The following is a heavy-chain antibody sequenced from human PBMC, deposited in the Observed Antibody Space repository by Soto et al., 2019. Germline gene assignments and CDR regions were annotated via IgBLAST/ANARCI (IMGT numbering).Heavy chain of an antibody. V-gene: IGHV3-30-3*01. CDR2: ISYDGSNK. Sequence: QVQLVESGGGVVQPGRSLRLSCAASGFTFSSYAMHWVRQAPGKGLEWVAVISYDGSNKYYADSVKGRFTISRDNSKNTLYLQMNSLRAEDTAVYYCARGLIAARPYYYYGMDVWGQGTTVTVSS. CDR1: GFTFSSYA. CDR3: ARGLIAARPYYYYGMDV. D-gene: IGHD6-6*01. J-gene: IGHJ6*02.